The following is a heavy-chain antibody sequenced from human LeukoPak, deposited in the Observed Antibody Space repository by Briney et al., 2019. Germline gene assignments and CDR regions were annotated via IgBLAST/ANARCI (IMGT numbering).Heavy chain of an antibody. J-gene: IGHJ5*02. Sequence: SETLSLTCTVSGGSISSYYWSWIRQPPGKGLEWIGYIYYSGSTNYNPSLKSRVTISVDTSKNQFSLKLSSVTAADTAVYYCARHPGLGETDPINWFDPWGQGTLVTVSS. D-gene: IGHD3-10*01. V-gene: IGHV4-59*08. CDR1: GGSISSYY. CDR3: ARHPGLGETDPINWFDP. CDR2: IYYSGST.